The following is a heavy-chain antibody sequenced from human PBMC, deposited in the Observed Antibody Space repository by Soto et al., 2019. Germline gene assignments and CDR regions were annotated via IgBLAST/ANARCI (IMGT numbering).Heavy chain of an antibody. CDR2: ISYDGSNK. D-gene: IGHD2-21*01. CDR1: GFPFSSYA. J-gene: IGHJ6*02. CDR3: ARCGILNNQTGPQGYYYYGMDV. V-gene: IGHV3-30-3*01. Sequence: GGSLRLSCAASGFPFSSYAMHWVRQAPGKGLEWVAVISYDGSNKYYADSVKGRFTISRDNSKNTLYLQMNSLRAEDTAVYYCARCGILNNQTGPQGYYYYGMDVWGQGTTVTVSS.